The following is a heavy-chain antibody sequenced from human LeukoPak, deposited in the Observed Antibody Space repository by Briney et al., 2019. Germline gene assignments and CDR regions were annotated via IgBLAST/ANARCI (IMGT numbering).Heavy chain of an antibody. CDR3: ARARYSSSPLGY. J-gene: IGHJ4*02. V-gene: IGHV4-34*01. CDR1: GGSFSGYY. Sequence: SETLSLTCAVYGGSFSGYYWSWIRQPPGKGLEWIGEINHSGSTYYNPSLKSRVTISVDTSKNQFSLKLSSVTAADTAVYYCARARYSSSPLGYWGQGTLVTVSS. CDR2: INHSGST. D-gene: IGHD6-6*01.